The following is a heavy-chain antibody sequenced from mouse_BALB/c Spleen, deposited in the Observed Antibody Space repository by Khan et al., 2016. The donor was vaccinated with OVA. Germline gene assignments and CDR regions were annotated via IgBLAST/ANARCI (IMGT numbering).Heavy chain of an antibody. J-gene: IGHJ2*01. Sequence: QVQLQQSGAEQAKPGASVKMSCKTSGYTFSSYWMHWVKQRPGQGLEWIGYINPTSGYTVYNEKFKDKATLSADKSSSTAYMQLTSLTSEDSAVYYCARDRIDYWGQGTTLTVSS. CDR2: INPTSGYT. V-gene: IGHV1-7*01. CDR3: ARDRIDY. CDR1: GYTFSSYW.